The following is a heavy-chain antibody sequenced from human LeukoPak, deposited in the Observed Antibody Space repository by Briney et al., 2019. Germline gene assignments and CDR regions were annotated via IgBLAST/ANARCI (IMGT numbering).Heavy chain of an antibody. CDR2: IIPIFGTA. CDR3: AREGIVTTYSNCLDY. J-gene: IGHJ4*02. Sequence: SVKVSCXASGGTFSSYAISWVRQAPGQGLEWMGGIIPIFGTANYAQKFQGRVTITADESTSTAYMELSSLRSEDTAVYYCAREGIVTTYSNCLDYWGQGTLVTVSS. V-gene: IGHV1-69*13. CDR1: GGTFSSYA. D-gene: IGHD4-11*01.